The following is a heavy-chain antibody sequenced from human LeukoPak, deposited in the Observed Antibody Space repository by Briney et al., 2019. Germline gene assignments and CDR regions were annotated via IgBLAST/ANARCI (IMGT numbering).Heavy chain of an antibody. Sequence: GGSLRLSCAASGFTFSSYGMHWVRQAPGKGLEWVAVISYDGSNKYYADSLKGRFTISKDNSKNTLYLQMNSLRAEDTAVYYCAKDHTVGATFGVYFDYWGQGTLVTVSS. CDR2: ISYDGSNK. CDR3: AKDHTVGATFGVYFDY. J-gene: IGHJ4*02. CDR1: GFTFSSYG. D-gene: IGHD1-26*01. V-gene: IGHV3-30*18.